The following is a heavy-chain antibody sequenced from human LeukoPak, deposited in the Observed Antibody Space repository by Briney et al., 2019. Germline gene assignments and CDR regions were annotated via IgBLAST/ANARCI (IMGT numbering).Heavy chain of an antibody. D-gene: IGHD4-17*01. CDR2: IWYDGSNK. V-gene: IGHV3-33*01. CDR3: ARDGHGVPLDY. Sequence: GGSLRLSCAGSGFIFDDYGMHWVRQAPGKGLEWVAVIWYDGSNKYYADSVKGRFTISRDNSKNTLYLQMNSLRAEDTALYYCARDGHGVPLDYWGQGTLVTVSP. CDR1: GFIFDDYG. J-gene: IGHJ4*02.